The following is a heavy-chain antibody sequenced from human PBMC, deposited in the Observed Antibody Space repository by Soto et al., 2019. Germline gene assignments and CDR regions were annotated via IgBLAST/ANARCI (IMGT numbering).Heavy chain of an antibody. CDR3: ARDQVYGGNSEDYYYGMDV. CDR1: GGSVSSGSYY. J-gene: IGHJ6*04. V-gene: IGHV4-61*01. CDR2: IYYSGST. D-gene: IGHD4-17*01. Sequence: SETLSLTCTDSGGSVSSGSYYWSWIRQPPGKGLEWIGYIYYSGSTNYNPSLKSRVTISVDTSKNQFSLKLSAVTAADTAVYYCARDQVYGGNSEDYYYGMDVWGEGTTVTVSS.